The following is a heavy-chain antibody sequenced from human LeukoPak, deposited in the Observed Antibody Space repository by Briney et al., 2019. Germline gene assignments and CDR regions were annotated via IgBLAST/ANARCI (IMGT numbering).Heavy chain of an antibody. J-gene: IGHJ4*02. D-gene: IGHD6-13*01. CDR3: ARMGRAAGNPGAFDY. CDR1: GGSISSSSYY. CDR2: IYHSGST. V-gene: IGHV4-39*07. Sequence: PSETLSLTCTVSGGSISSSSYYWGWIRQPPGKGLEWIGSIYHSGSTYYNPSLKSRVTISVDTSKNQFSLKLSSVTAADTAVYYCARMGRAAGNPGAFDYWGQGTLVTVSS.